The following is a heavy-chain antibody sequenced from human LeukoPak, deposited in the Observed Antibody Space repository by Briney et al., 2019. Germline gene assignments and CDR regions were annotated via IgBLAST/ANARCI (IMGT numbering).Heavy chain of an antibody. CDR1: GFTVSSNY. J-gene: IGHJ4*02. Sequence: PGGSLRLSCAASGFTVSSNYMSWVRQAPGKGLEWVANIKEDGSKTYYVDSVKGRFTISRDNAKNSLYLQMNSLRAEDTALYYCARYVTALDYWGQGTLVTVSS. CDR3: ARYVTALDY. D-gene: IGHD2-21*02. CDR2: IKEDGSKT. V-gene: IGHV3-7*03.